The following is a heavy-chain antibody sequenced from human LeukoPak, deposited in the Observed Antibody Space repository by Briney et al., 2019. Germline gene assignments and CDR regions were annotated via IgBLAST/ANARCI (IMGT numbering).Heavy chain of an antibody. Sequence: GASVKVSCKASGYTFTDYDINWVRQATGQGLELVAWMNPNRGETDYAQKFQGRVTITRNTSISTAYMELSSLRSEDTAVYYCARGRIAAAGHGWFDPWGQGTLVTVSS. CDR2: MNPNRGET. D-gene: IGHD6-13*01. J-gene: IGHJ5*02. V-gene: IGHV1-8*01. CDR1: GYTFTDYD. CDR3: ARGRIAAAGHGWFDP.